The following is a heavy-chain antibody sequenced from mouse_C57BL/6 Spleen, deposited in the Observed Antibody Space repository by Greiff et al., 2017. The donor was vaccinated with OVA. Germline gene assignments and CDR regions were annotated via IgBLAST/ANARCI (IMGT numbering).Heavy chain of an antibody. D-gene: IGHD1-1*01. V-gene: IGHV1-5*01. CDR3: SLITTVVAHFDY. CDR1: GYTFTSYW. CDR2: IYPGNSDT. J-gene: IGHJ2*01. Sequence: DVQLQESGTVLARPGASVKMSCKTSGYTFTSYWMHWVKQRPGQGLEWIGAIYPGNSDTSYNQKFKGKAKLTAVTSASTAYMELSSLANEDSAVYYCSLITTVVAHFDYWGQGTTLTVSS.